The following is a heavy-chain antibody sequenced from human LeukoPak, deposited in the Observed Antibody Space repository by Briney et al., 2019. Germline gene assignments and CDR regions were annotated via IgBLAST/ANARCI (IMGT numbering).Heavy chain of an antibody. CDR1: GFTFDDYA. D-gene: IGHD6-13*01. V-gene: IGHV3-43*02. Sequence: GGSLRLSCAASGFTFDDYAMHWVRQAPGKGLEWVSLISGDGGSTYYADSVKGRFTISRDNSKNSLYLQMNSLRTEDTALYYRAKDRAGRSWYVDYWGQGTLVTVSS. J-gene: IGHJ4*02. CDR3: AKDRAGRSWYVDY. CDR2: ISGDGGST.